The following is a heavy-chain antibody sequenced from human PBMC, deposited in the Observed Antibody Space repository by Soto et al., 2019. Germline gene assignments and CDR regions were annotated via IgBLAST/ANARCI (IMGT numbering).Heavy chain of an antibody. CDR3: AKDAARISRDTAMVRGNYYYGMDV. D-gene: IGHD5-18*01. V-gene: IGHV3-21*01. Sequence: EVQLVESGGGLVKPGGSLRLSCAASGFTFSSYSMNWVRQAPGKGLEWVSSISSSSSYIYYADSVKGRFTISRDNAKNSQYLQMNSLRAEDKAVYYCAKDAARISRDTAMVRGNYYYGMDVWGQGTTVTVS. CDR1: GFTFSSYS. J-gene: IGHJ6*02. CDR2: ISSSSSYI.